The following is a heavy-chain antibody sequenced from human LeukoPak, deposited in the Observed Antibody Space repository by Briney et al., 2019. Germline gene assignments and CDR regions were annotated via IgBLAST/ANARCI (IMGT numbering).Heavy chain of an antibody. D-gene: IGHD6-13*01. Sequence: PGGSLRLFCAASGFTFSSYGMNWVRQAPGKGLEWVAVLWYDGSNKYYGDSVKGRFTISRDNSKNTLYLQMNSLRAEDTAVYYCARGGSGSWYNDYWGQGTLVTVSS. V-gene: IGHV3-33*01. CDR3: ARGGSGSWYNDY. CDR2: LWYDGSNK. CDR1: GFTFSSYG. J-gene: IGHJ4*02.